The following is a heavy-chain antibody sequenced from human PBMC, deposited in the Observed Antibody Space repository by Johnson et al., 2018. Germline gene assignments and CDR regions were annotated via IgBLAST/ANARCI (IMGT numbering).Heavy chain of an antibody. CDR1: GFTFSSYG. V-gene: IGHV3-30*18. CDR3: AKDPVSPTYYYYGMDV. CDR2: ISYDGSNK. J-gene: IGHJ6*02. Sequence: QVQLVESGGGVVQXGRSXRLXCAASGFTFSSYGMHWVRQAPGTGLEWVAVISYDGSNKYYADSVKGRFTISRDTSNNTLYLQLNSLRPEDTAVYYCAKDPVSPTYYYYGMDVWGQGTTVTVSS.